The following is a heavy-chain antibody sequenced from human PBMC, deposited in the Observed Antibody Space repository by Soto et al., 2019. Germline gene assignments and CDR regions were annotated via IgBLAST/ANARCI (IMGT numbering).Heavy chain of an antibody. J-gene: IGHJ5*02. Sequence: QVQLVQSGAEVKKPGSSVNVSCKTSGGTFGNSAVTWVRQAPGQGLEWLGGIVPMFGTANYAKKFQGRVTITADESTNTAYMELSSLNTDDTAVYYCARDGDPQSAFWSGPLGGGRFDPWGQGALVTVSS. CDR3: ARDGDPQSAFWSGPLGGGRFDP. D-gene: IGHD3-3*01. CDR2: IVPMFGTA. CDR1: GGTFGNSA. V-gene: IGHV1-69*12.